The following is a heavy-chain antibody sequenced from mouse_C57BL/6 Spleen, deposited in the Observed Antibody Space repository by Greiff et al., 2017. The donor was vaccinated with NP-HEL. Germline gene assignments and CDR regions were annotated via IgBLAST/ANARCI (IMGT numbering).Heavy chain of an antibody. D-gene: IGHD1-1*01. CDR1: GYTFTTYP. Sequence: QVQLQQSGAELVKPGASVKMSCKASGYTFTTYPIEWMKQNHGKSLEWIGNFHPYNDDTKYNEKFKGKATLTVEKSSSTVYLELSRLTSDDSAVYYCARRGNYYGSSPYYFDYWGQGTTLTVSS. CDR2: FHPYNDDT. J-gene: IGHJ2*01. CDR3: ARRGNYYGSSPYYFDY. V-gene: IGHV1-47*01.